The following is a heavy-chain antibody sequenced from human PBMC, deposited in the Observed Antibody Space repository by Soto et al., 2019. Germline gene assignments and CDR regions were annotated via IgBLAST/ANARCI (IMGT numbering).Heavy chain of an antibody. D-gene: IGHD3-9*01. CDR2: MNPNSGNT. V-gene: IGHV1-8*01. CDR3: ARVRRRLVIIRYYFDY. CDR1: GYTFTSYD. Sequence: ASVKVSCKASGYTFTSYDINWVRQATGQGLEWMGWMNPNSGNTGYAQKFQGRVTMTRNTSISTAYMELSSVTAADTAVYYCARVRRRLVIIRYYFDYWGQGTLVTVSS. J-gene: IGHJ4*02.